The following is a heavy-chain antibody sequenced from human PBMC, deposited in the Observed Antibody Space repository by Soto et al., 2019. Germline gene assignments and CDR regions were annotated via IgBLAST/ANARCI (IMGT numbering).Heavy chain of an antibody. J-gene: IGHJ4*02. CDR2: IYTSGST. Sequence: QVQLQESGPGLVKPSETLSLTCTVSGGSISSYYWSWIRQPAGKGLEWIGRIYTSGSTNYNPSLKSRVTMSVDTSKNQFSLKLSSVTAADTAVYYCARVSRQIVGATHFDYWAREPWSPSPQ. CDR3: ARVSRQIVGATHFDY. D-gene: IGHD1-26*01. V-gene: IGHV4-4*07. CDR1: GGSISSYY.